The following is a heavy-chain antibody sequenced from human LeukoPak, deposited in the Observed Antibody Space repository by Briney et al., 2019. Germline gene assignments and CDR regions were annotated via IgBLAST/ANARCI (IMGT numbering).Heavy chain of an antibody. D-gene: IGHD6-13*01. Sequence: SETLSLTCAVYGGSFSGYYWSWIRQPPGKGLGWIGEINHSGSTNYNPSLKSRVTISVDTSKNQFSLKLSSVTAADTAVYYCARGLFSSSWNYYYYYYMDVWGKGATVTVSS. CDR3: ARGLFSSSWNYYYYYYMDV. CDR1: GGSFSGYY. J-gene: IGHJ6*03. CDR2: INHSGST. V-gene: IGHV4-34*01.